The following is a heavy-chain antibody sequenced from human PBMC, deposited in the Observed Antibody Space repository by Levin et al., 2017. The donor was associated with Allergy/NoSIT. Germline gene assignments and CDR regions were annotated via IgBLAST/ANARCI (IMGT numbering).Heavy chain of an antibody. V-gene: IGHV1-2*02. CDR3: ARADKYYDILTPRS. CDR1: GYTFTGYY. CDR2: INPNSGGT. J-gene: IGHJ4*02. Sequence: ASVKVSCKASGYTFTGYYMHWVRQAPGQGLEWMGWINPNSGGTNYAQKFQGRVTMTRDTSISTAYMELSRLRSDDTAVYYCARADKYYDILTPRSWGQGTLVTVSS. D-gene: IGHD3-9*01.